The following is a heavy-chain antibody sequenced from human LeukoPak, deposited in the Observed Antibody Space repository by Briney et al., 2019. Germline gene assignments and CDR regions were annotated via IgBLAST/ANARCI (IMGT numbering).Heavy chain of an antibody. Sequence: GGSLRLSCAASGFAFSSYAMSWVRQAPGKGLEWVSAISGSGGSTYYADSVKGRFTISRDNSKNTLYLQMNSLRAEDTAVYYCAKGTVARGRHPYYFDYWGQGTLVTVSS. CDR3: AKGTVARGRHPYYFDY. V-gene: IGHV3-23*01. CDR1: GFAFSSYA. D-gene: IGHD3-10*01. CDR2: ISGSGGST. J-gene: IGHJ4*02.